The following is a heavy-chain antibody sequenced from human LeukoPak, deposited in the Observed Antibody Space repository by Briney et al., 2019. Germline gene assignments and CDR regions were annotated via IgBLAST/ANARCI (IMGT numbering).Heavy chain of an antibody. CDR3: AKQDFSSGWS. V-gene: IGHV3-48*03. J-gene: IGHJ4*02. Sequence: PGGSLRLSCAASGFTFSSYEMNWVRQAPGKGLEWVSYISSSGSTIYYADAVKGRFTISRDNSKNILFLQMDRLRVEDTAIYYCAKQDFSSGWSWGQGTLVTVSS. CDR1: GFTFSSYE. CDR2: ISSSGSTI. D-gene: IGHD6-19*01.